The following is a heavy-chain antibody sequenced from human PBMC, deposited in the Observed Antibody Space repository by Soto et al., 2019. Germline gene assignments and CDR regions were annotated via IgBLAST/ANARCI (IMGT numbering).Heavy chain of an antibody. V-gene: IGHV3-30*18. J-gene: IGHJ6*02. CDR1: GSTVPDCG. CDR2: ISCDGSQE. CDR3: AKSAGAYRHHYKGMAV. D-gene: IGHD3-16*02. Sequence: GGSLRLSCVGSGSTVPDCGVHWVRQAPGNGLGSVALISCDGSQEYYADPVRGRVTLLRDYPTYKIYLEMKGLRPEDSAVFYCAKSAGAYRHHYKGMAVGRQGSTVTVSS.